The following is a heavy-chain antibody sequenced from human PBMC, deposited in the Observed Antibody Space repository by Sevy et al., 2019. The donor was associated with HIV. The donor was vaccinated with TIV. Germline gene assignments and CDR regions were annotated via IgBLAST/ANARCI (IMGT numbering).Heavy chain of an antibody. CDR1: GDTLTNNY. J-gene: IGHJ4*02. V-gene: IGHV1-46*01. CDR3: VRADPAQHFDS. CDR2: IDPSGGNA. Sequence: ASVKVSRKASGDTLTNNYMHWVRQAPGQGLEWMGIIDPSGGNASYAQKFQGRVTMTRDTSTSTLYMDLSSLRSEDTAVYYCVRADPAQHFDSWGQGTLVTVSS.